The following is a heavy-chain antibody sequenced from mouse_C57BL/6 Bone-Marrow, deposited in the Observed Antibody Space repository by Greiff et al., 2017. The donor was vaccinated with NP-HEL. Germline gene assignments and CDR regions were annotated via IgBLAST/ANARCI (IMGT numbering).Heavy chain of an antibody. CDR2: ISSGSSTI. CDR3: ARLYYDYDFAY. CDR1: GFTFSDYG. Sequence: EVQVVESGGGLVKPGGSLKLSCAASGFTFSDYGMHWVRQAPEKGLEWVAYISSGSSTIYYADTVKGRFTISRDNAKNTLFLQMTSLRSEDTAMYYCARLYYDYDFAYWGQGTLVTVSA. J-gene: IGHJ3*01. V-gene: IGHV5-17*01. D-gene: IGHD2-4*01.